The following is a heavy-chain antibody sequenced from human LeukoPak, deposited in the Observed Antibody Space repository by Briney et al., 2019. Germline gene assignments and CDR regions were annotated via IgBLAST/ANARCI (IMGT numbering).Heavy chain of an antibody. CDR1: GFTFSGSA. V-gene: IGHV3-73*01. D-gene: IGHD6-19*01. J-gene: IGHJ4*02. Sequence: GGSLRLSCAASGFTFSGSAMHWVRQASGKGLEWVGRIRSKANSYATAYAASVKGRFTISRDDSKNTAYLQMNSLKTEDTAVHYCTRPGIAVAGSDYWGQGTLVTVSS. CDR2: IRSKANSYAT. CDR3: TRPGIAVAGSDY.